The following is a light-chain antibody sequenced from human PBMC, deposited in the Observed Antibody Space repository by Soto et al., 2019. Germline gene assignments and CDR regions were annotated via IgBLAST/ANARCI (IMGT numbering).Light chain of an antibody. CDR2: DVS. CDR1: SSDVGGYKF. V-gene: IGLV2-14*01. CDR3: SSYASSTIVV. J-gene: IGLJ2*01. Sequence: QSVLTQPASVSGSPGQSITISCTGTSSDVGGYKFVSWYQPHPGKAPKLMIYDVSNRPSGVSNRFSGSKSGNTASLTISGLQTEDEADYYCSSYASSTIVVFGGGTKLTVL.